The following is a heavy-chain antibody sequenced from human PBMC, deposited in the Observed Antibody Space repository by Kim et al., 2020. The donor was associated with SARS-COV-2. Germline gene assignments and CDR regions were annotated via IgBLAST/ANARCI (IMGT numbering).Heavy chain of an antibody. J-gene: IGHJ6*01. CDR2: TYYSGNT. CDR3: ASPQRYSSGWYVAFYY. CDR1: GGSLSSSSYY. V-gene: IGHV4-39*01. D-gene: IGHD6-13*01. Sequence: SETLSLTCTVSGGSLSSSSYYWGWIRQPPGKGLEWIGTTYYSGNTYYNPSLKIRVTISVDTSKNQFSLKLGSVTSADTAFYYCASPQRYSSGWYVAFYY.